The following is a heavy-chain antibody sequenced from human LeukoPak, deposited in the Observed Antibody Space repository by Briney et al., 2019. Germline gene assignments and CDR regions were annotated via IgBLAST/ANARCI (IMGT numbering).Heavy chain of an antibody. CDR2: ISYDGSNK. J-gene: IGHJ4*02. V-gene: IGHV3-30*04. CDR1: GFTFSSYA. D-gene: IGHD3-22*01. CDR3: ARGYGGSYPYYFDY. Sequence: PGGSLRLSCAASGFTFSSYAMHWVRQAPGKGLEWVAVISYDGSNKYYADSVRGRFTISRDNAKKALYLQVNSLRAEDTAVYYCARGYGGSYPYYFDYWGQGTLVAVSS.